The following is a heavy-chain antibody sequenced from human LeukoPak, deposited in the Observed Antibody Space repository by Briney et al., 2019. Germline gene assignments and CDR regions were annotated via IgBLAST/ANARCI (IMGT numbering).Heavy chain of an antibody. J-gene: IGHJ4*02. V-gene: IGHV4-34*01. CDR3: ARLPRGYSGFLDY. Sequence: SETLSLTCAVYGGSFSGYYWSWVRQPPGKGLEWIGESNHSGSTNYNPSLKSRVTISVDTSKNQFSLKLSSVTAADTAVYYCARLPRGYSGFLDYWGQGTLVTVSS. CDR2: SNHSGST. CDR1: GGSFSGYY. D-gene: IGHD5-12*01.